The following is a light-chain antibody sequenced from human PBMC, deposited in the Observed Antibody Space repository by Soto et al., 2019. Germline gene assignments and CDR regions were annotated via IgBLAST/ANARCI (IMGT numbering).Light chain of an antibody. CDR3: QQRSNWPPIT. CDR2: DAS. V-gene: IGKV3-11*01. Sequence: EIVLTQSPATLSLSPGERATLSCRASQSVSSYLAWYQQKPGQAPSLLIYDASHRATGIPARFSGSGSETDFTLTIRSLEPEDFAVYYGQQRSNWPPITFGQLTRLEIK. J-gene: IGKJ5*01. CDR1: QSVSSY.